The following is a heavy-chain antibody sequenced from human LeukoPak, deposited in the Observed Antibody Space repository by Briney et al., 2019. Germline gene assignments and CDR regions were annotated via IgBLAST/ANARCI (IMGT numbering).Heavy chain of an antibody. Sequence: PLETLSLTCTVSGGSFSRYFWTWIRQTPGKGLEWIGYIDHSGSTNYSPSLQSRVTISIDTSKNQFSLKLNSVTAADTAVYYCAREYFSANYFFYYMDVWGTGTTVTVSS. V-gene: IGHV4-59*01. CDR3: AREYFSANYFFYYMDV. D-gene: IGHD3-3*01. J-gene: IGHJ6*03. CDR2: IDHSGST. CDR1: GGSFSRYF.